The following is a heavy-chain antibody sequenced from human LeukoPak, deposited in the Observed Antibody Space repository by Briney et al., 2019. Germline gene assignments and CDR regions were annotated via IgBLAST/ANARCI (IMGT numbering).Heavy chain of an antibody. V-gene: IGHV1-46*01. D-gene: IGHD2-2*01. CDR3: AREDLGSSTSCYDH. J-gene: IGHJ4*02. CDR2: INPNGGST. Sequence: ASVKVSCKASGYTFTSYFIHWARQAPGQGLEWMGLINPNGGSTTYAQKFQGRVTMTRDTSTNTVYMELSSLRSEDTAVYYCAREDLGSSTSCYDHWGQGTLVAVSS. CDR1: GYTFTSYF.